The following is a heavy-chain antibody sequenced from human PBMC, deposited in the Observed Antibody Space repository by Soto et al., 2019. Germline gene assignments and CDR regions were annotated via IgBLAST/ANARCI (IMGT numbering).Heavy chain of an antibody. V-gene: IGHV1-3*01. J-gene: IGHJ4*02. Sequence: QVQLVQSGAEVKKPGASVKVSCKASGYTFTSYAMHWVRQAPGQRLEWMGWINAGNGNTKYSQKFQGRVTITRDTSVSTAYMELSSLRSEDTAVYYCARDGGRTYYYDSSGYKIDYWGQGTLVTVSS. D-gene: IGHD3-22*01. CDR2: INAGNGNT. CDR1: GYTFTSYA. CDR3: ARDGGRTYYYDSSGYKIDY.